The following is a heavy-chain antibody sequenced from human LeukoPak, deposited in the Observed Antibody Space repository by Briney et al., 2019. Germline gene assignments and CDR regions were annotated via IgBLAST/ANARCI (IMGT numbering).Heavy chain of an antibody. V-gene: IGHV3-23*01. J-gene: IGHJ4*02. CDR3: AKQRGGYYSFDY. CDR2: IVGSGVTT. D-gene: IGHD3-22*01. Sequence: PGGSLRLSCVASGFPFSTYVMTWVRQAPGKGLEWVSAIVGSGVTTYYRASVKGRFTISRDNSKNTLYLQMNSLRAEDTAVYYCAKQRGGYYSFDYGCQGTLVTVSS. CDR1: GFPFSTYV.